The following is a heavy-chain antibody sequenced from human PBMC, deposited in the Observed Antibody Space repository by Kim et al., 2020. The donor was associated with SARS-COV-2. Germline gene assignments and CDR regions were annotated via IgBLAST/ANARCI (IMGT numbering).Heavy chain of an antibody. CDR1: GFTFSSYG. CDR2: TSYDGTNK. J-gene: IGHJ4*03. CDR3: AKDLVYCGTASCYRY. D-gene: IGHD2-2*01. V-gene: IGHV3-30*18. Sequence: GAQRLSCAASGFTFSSYGMHWVRQAPGKGPEWVAVTSYDGTNKNYADFVKGRVTISRDNSKNTVYLQWNSLRPEDTAVYYCAKDLVYCGTASCYRY.